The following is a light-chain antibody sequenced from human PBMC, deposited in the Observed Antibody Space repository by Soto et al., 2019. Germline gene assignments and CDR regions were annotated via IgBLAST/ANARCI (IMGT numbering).Light chain of an antibody. CDR1: QSVSNNY. Sequence: EIVMTQSPGTLSLSPGERATLSCRASQSVSNNYLAWYQQKPGQAPRLLIYDASNRATGIPDRFSGSGSGTDFTLTISRLEPEDFAVYYCQQYGNSPYTFGQGTKVDIK. CDR3: QQYGNSPYT. J-gene: IGKJ2*01. V-gene: IGKV3-20*01. CDR2: DAS.